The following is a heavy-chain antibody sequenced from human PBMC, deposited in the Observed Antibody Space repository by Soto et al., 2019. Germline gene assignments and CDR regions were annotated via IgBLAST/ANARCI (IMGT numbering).Heavy chain of an antibody. Sequence: SQTLSLTCAISGDSVSSSGAAWNWIRQSPSRGLEWLGRTYYRSKWYSDYAESVRSRITINPDTSKNHFSLQLNSVTPDDTAVYYCEKDFPAVGTGFDPWGQGTPVTVST. CDR2: TYYRSKWYS. V-gene: IGHV6-1*01. CDR1: GDSVSSSGAA. CDR3: EKDFPAVGTGFDP. J-gene: IGHJ5*02.